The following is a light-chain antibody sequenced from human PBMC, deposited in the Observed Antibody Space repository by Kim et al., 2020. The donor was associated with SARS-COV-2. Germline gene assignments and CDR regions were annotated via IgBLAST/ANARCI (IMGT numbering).Light chain of an antibody. CDR3: NSRDSSGNHYV. CDR1: SLRSYY. J-gene: IGLJ1*01. CDR2: GKN. V-gene: IGLV3-19*01. Sequence: SSELTQDPAVSVALGQTVRITCQGDSLRSYYASWYQQKPGQAPVLVIYGKNNRPSGIPDRFSGSSSGNTASLTITGAQAEDEADYYFNSRDSSGNHYVF.